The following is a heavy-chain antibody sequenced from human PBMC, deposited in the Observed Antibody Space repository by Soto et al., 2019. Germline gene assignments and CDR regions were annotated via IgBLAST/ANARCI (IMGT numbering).Heavy chain of an antibody. CDR3: AKKGYYPSGKINLFDS. J-gene: IGHJ4*02. CDR1: GYSITSDYY. CDR2: IYSGST. Sequence: SETLSLTCAVSGYSITSDYYWGWIRQPPGKGLEWIGSIYSGSTYYNPSLKSRVTISVDASKNQFSLRLTSVTAADTAMYYCAKKGYYPSGKINLFDSWGRGTLVTVSS. D-gene: IGHD3-10*01. V-gene: IGHV4-38-2*01.